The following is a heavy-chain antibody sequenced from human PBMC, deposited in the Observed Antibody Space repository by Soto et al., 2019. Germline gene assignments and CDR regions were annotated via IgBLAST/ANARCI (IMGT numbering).Heavy chain of an antibody. J-gene: IGHJ6*02. CDR1: GDSVSSNSAA. D-gene: IGHD3-3*01. V-gene: IGHV6-1*01. CDR2: TYYRSKWYN. Sequence: SQTLSLTCAISGDSVSSNSAAWNWIRQSPSRGLKWLGRTYYRSKWYNDYAVSVKSRITINPDTSKNQFSLQLNSVTPEDTAVYYCARSRVYDSYNYYGIAVWAQGNTVTVSS. CDR3: ARSRVYDSYNYYGIAV.